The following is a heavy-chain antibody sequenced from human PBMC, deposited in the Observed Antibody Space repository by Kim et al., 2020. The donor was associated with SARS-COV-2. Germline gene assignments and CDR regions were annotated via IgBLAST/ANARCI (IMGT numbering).Heavy chain of an antibody. D-gene: IGHD3-22*01. CDR1: GYSFSNYW. CDR2: IYGGDSDT. J-gene: IGHJ4*02. CDR3: ARRSYYDSSDYAALDN. V-gene: IGHV5-51*01. Sequence: GESLKISCKGSGYSFSNYWIGWVRQMPGKGLEWMGMIYGGDSDTRYSPSFQGQVTFSADKSITTAYLQWSSLKASDTAMDYCARRSYYDSSDYAALDNWGQGTLVSVSS.